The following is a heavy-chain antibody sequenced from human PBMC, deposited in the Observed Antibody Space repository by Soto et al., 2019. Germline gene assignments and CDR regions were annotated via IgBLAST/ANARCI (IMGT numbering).Heavy chain of an antibody. V-gene: IGHV3-23*01. CDR2: IGGRGGST. D-gene: IGHD3-3*01. CDR3: AKQGGYDFWSSSKNWLEP. CDR1: GFSFSSYA. Sequence: LRLSCAASGFSFSSYAISWVRQAPGKGLEWVSSIGGRGGSTYYADSVKGRFTISRDNSKNTVYLQMNSLRVEDTAVYYCAKQGGYDFWSSSKNWLEPCGQGTLVTVSS. J-gene: IGHJ5*02.